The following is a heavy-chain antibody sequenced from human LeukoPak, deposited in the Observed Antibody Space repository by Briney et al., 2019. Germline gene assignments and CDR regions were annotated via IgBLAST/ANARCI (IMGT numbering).Heavy chain of an antibody. J-gene: IGHJ4*02. CDR2: ISAGNGNT. V-gene: IGHV1-3*01. Sequence: ASVKVSCKASGYTFTSYAIHWVRQAPGQRLEWMGWISAGNGNTKYSQNFQGRVTFISNTSATTAFMELSSLRSEDAAVYYCARDSGSGSNDYWGQGTLVTVST. CDR1: GYTFTSYA. CDR3: ARDSGSGSNDY. D-gene: IGHD1-26*01.